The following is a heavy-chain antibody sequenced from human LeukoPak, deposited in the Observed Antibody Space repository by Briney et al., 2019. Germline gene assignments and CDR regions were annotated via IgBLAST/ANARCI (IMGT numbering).Heavy chain of an antibody. J-gene: IGHJ4*02. D-gene: IGHD5-18*01. CDR1: GFTFSNYW. CDR2: ISQDGSGK. Sequence: PGGSLRLSCGASGFTFSNYWMSWVRQAPGKGLEWVINISQDGSGKNYADSVEGRFTISRDNSKNTLYLQMSSLRAEDTAVYYCAKIPEYSYGYYFDYWGQGTLVTVSS. CDR3: AKIPEYSYGYYFDY. V-gene: IGHV3-7*03.